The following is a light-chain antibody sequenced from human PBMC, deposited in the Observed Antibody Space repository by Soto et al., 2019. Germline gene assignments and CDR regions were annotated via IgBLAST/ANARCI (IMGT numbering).Light chain of an antibody. CDR1: QTINSY. Sequence: DIQMSQSPSSLSASVGDRVTITCRASQTINSYLNWYQQKPGTAPKLLIYATSTLQSGVPSRFSGSGSGTDFTLTISSLQPEDFATYHCQQSYSIPWTFGQGTKVEVK. V-gene: IGKV1-39*01. CDR2: ATS. J-gene: IGKJ1*01. CDR3: QQSYSIPWT.